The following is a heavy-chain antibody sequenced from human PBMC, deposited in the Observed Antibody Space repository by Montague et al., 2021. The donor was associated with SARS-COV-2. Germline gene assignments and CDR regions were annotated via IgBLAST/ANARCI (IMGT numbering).Heavy chain of an antibody. CDR1: GFLFSNFA. Sequence: SLSLSFSASGFLFSNFAFHWVRQAPGKGLEWVAIITYDGIDKFYADSVKGRFTISRDNSKNTLYLRMNSLTPEDTAVYYCARDRAPPDYGDAFDLWGQGTLVTVSS. CDR2: ITYDGIDK. CDR3: ARDRAPPDYGDAFDL. D-gene: IGHD4/OR15-4a*01. J-gene: IGHJ3*01. V-gene: IGHV3-30*04.